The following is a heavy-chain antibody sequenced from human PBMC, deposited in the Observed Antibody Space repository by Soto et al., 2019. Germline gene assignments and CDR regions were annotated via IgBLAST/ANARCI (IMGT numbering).Heavy chain of an antibody. Sequence: SETLXLTCTVSGGXISSYYWSWIRQPPGKGLEWIGYIYYSGSTNYNPSLKSRVTISVDTSKNQFSLKLSSVTAADTAVYYCARAYGSGSYPPPNWFDPWGQGTLVTVSS. CDR2: IYYSGST. D-gene: IGHD3-10*01. J-gene: IGHJ5*02. CDR3: ARAYGSGSYPPPNWFDP. V-gene: IGHV4-59*01. CDR1: GGXISSYY.